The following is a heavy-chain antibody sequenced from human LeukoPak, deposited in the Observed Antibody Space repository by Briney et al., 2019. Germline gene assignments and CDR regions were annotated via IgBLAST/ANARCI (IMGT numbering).Heavy chain of an antibody. CDR1: GGSISSGSYY. Sequence: SETLSLTCTVSGGSISSGSYYWSWIRQPAGKELEWIGRTYTSGSTNYNPSLKSRVTISVDTSKNQFSLKLSSVTAADTAVYYCARVTVTTALLDYWGQGTLVTVSS. CDR2: TYTSGST. J-gene: IGHJ4*02. CDR3: ARVTVTTALLDY. D-gene: IGHD4-17*01. V-gene: IGHV4-61*02.